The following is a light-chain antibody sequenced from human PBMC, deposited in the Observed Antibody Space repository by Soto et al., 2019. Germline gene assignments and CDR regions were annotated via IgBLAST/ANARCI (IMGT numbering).Light chain of an antibody. CDR3: QQYNNWWT. J-gene: IGKJ1*01. Sequence: EIMVTQSPATLSVSPGESATLSCWASQGVSSSLAWYQQKPGQAPRLLIYGASTRATGIPARFSGSGSGTDFTHTISSLQSEGFGVYYCQQYNNWWTFGQGTKVEIK. V-gene: IGKV3-15*01. CDR1: QGVSSS. CDR2: GAS.